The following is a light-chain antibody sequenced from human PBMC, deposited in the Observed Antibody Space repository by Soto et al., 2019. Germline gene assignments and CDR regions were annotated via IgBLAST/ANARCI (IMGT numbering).Light chain of an antibody. CDR1: SGDVGGYNY. J-gene: IGLJ1*01. Sequence: QSALTQPASVSGSPGQSITISCTGTSGDVGGYNYVSWYQQHPGKAPKLMIYEVTSRPSGVSNRFSASKSGNTASLSISGLQAEDEADYYCSSYTSTSTYVFXAGTKLTVL. V-gene: IGLV2-14*01. CDR2: EVT. CDR3: SSYTSTSTYV.